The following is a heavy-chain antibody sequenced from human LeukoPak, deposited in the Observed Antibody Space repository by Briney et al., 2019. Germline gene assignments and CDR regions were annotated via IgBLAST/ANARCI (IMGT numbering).Heavy chain of an antibody. Sequence: GASVKVSCKASGYTLTGYYMHWVRQAPGQGLEWMGWIDPKSGGTNHAQKFQGRVTMTRDTSISTAYMELSRLRSDDTAVYYCARAYDNSLGNWFDFWGQGTLVTVSS. D-gene: IGHD3-3*01. J-gene: IGHJ5*01. V-gene: IGHV1-2*02. CDR3: ARAYDNSLGNWFDF. CDR2: IDPKSGGT. CDR1: GYTLTGYY.